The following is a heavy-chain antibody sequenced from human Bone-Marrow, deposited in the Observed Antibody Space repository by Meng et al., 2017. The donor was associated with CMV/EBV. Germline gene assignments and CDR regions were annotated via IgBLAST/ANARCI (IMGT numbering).Heavy chain of an antibody. V-gene: IGHV3-30*02. Sequence: LSLTCAASGFTFSSYGMHWVRQAPGKGLEWVAFIRYDGSNKYYADSVKGRFTISRDNSKNTLYLQMNSLRAEDTAVYYCAKDAAGMATIYYFDYWGQGTLVTVSS. J-gene: IGHJ4*02. CDR2: IRYDGSNK. CDR1: GFTFSSYG. CDR3: AKDAAGMATIYYFDY. D-gene: IGHD5-24*01.